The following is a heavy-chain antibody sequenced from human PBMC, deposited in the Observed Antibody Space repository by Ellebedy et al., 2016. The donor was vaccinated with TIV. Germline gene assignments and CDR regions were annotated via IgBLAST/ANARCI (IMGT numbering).Heavy chain of an antibody. V-gene: IGHV3-23*01. D-gene: IGHD3-10*01. Sequence: GESLKISCTVSGFTFSSYAMGWVRQAPGGGLEWVSPISATGDITYYAESVEGRFTISRDNFKNTLYLQMNSLRVDDTAMYYCAKFRGFSWFGDFTDYWGQGTLVTVSS. CDR3: AKFRGFSWFGDFTDY. J-gene: IGHJ4*02. CDR2: ISATGDIT. CDR1: GFTFSSYA.